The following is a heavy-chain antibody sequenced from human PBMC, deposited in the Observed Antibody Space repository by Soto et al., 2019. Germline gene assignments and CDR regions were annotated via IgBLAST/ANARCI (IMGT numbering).Heavy chain of an antibody. CDR2: IYPDEFHS. CDR1: GYSFANYW. D-gene: IGHD2-21*02. V-gene: IGHV5-51*01. J-gene: IGHJ6*02. CDR3: ARAPCSRYNCYLRRDYHAMDV. Sequence: GESLKISCKGSGYSFANYWLAWVRQVPGKGLEYMGIIYPDEFHSTYGPSFEGQVTISADTSITTAYLQWSSLKASDTAIYYCARAPCSRYNCYLRRDYHAMDVAGQGTAVTVS.